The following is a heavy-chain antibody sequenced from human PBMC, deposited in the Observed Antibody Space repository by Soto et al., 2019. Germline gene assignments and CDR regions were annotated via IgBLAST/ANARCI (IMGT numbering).Heavy chain of an antibody. CDR2: ISSSSSYI. CDR1: GFTFSSYS. V-gene: IGHV3-21*01. J-gene: IGHJ4*02. CDR3: ARDPAGWYADY. D-gene: IGHD6-19*01. Sequence: EVQLVESGGGLVKPGGSLRLSCAASGFTFSSYSMNWVRQAPGKGLEWVSSISSSSSYIYYADSVKGRFTISRDNAKNSLYLQMNSLRAEDTAVYSCARDPAGWYADYWGQGTLVTVSS.